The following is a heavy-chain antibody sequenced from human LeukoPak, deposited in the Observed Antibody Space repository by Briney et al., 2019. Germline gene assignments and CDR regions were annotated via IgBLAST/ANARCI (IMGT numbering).Heavy chain of an antibody. V-gene: IGHV1-2*02. Sequence: ASVKVSCKASGYTFTGYYMHWVRQAPGQGLEWMGWINPNSGGTNYAQKFQGRVTMTRDTSISTAYMELSRLRSDDTAVYYCARASGSYYGIDYWGQGTLITVSS. CDR2: INPNSGGT. CDR3: ARASGSYYGIDY. CDR1: GYTFTGYY. J-gene: IGHJ4*02. D-gene: IGHD1-26*01.